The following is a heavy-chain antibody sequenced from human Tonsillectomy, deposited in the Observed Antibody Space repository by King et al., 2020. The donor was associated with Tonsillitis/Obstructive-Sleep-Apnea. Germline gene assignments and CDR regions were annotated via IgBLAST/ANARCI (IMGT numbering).Heavy chain of an antibody. V-gene: IGHV4-34*01. Sequence: VQLQQWGAGLLKPSETLSLTCAVYGGSFSGYYWSWIRQPPGKGLERIGEINHSGSTNYNPSLKSRVTISVDTSKNPFSLKLSSVTAADTAVYYCARAGSIAARQTLDYWGQGTLVTVSS. CDR2: INHSGST. J-gene: IGHJ4*02. D-gene: IGHD6-6*01. CDR1: GGSFSGYY. CDR3: ARAGSIAARQTLDY.